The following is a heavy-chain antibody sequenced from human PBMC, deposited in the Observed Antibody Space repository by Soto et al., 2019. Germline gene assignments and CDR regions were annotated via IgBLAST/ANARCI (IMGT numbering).Heavy chain of an antibody. V-gene: IGHV3-48*02. J-gene: IGHJ4*02. D-gene: IGHD2-15*01. CDR3: VRGVVVVVGSTAENFDH. CDR2: ISYSGETK. Sequence: GSRRLSCVTSGFTFTKYSLNWVRQAPGKGLEWVSYISYSGETKYYADSLRGRYAISRDDAKNSVYLQMNSLRDEDTAFYYCVRGVVVVVGSTAENFDHWGQGTLVTVSS. CDR1: GFTFTKYS.